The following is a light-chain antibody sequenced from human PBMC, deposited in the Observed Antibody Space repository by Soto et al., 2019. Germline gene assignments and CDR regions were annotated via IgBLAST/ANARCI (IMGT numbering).Light chain of an antibody. J-gene: IGKJ1*01. Sequence: IQLTRSPSSLSASVGDRVTITCRASQGISSYLDWYQQKPGKAPKLLIYAASTLQSGVPSRFSGSGSGTDFTLTISSLQPEDFATYYCQQLNSYPRTFGQGTKVEIK. V-gene: IGKV1-9*01. CDR1: QGISSY. CDR2: AAS. CDR3: QQLNSYPRT.